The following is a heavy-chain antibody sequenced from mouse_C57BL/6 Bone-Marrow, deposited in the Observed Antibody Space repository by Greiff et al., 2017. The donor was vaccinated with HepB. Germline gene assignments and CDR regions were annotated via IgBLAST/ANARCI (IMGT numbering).Heavy chain of an antibody. CDR3: ARAFFDV. J-gene: IGHJ1*03. CDR2: INYDGSST. V-gene: IGHV5-16*01. CDR1: GFTFSDYY. Sequence: EVMLVESEGGLVQPGSSMKLSCTASGFTFSDYYMAWVRQVPEKGLEWVANINYDGSSTYYLDSLKSRFIISRDNAKNILYLQMSSLKSEDTATYYCARAFFDVWGTGTTVTVSS.